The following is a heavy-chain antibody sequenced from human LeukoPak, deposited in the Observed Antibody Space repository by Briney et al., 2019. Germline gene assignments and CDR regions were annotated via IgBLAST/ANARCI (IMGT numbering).Heavy chain of an antibody. J-gene: IGHJ4*02. CDR3: ARAVPYCSSTSCYRKMFDY. V-gene: IGHV3-21*01. CDR2: ISSSSSYI. D-gene: IGHD2-2*02. CDR1: GFTFGSYS. Sequence: GGSLRLSCAASGFTFGSYSMNWVRQAPGKGLEWVSSISSSSSYIYYADSVKGRFTISRDNAKNSLYLQMNSLRAEDTAVYYCARAVPYCSSTSCYRKMFDYWGQGTLVTVSS.